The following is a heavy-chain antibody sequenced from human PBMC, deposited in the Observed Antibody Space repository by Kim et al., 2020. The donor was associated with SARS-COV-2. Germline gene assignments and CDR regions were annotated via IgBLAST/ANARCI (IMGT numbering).Heavy chain of an antibody. CDR3: AIDLGWQLDPPNY. J-gene: IGHJ4*02. D-gene: IGHD1-26*01. V-gene: IGHV3-15*01. CDR1: GFTFSNAW. Sequence: GGSLRLSCAASGFTFSNAWMTWVRQASGKGLEWIGLIKSRTDGGTTDYAAPVKGRFTISRDDSKNTVYLQMNSLKTEDTGFYYCAIDLGWQLDPPNYWGQGTLVTVSS. CDR2: IKSRTDGGTT.